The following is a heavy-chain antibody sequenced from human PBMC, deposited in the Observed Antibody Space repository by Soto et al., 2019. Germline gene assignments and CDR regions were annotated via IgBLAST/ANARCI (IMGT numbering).Heavy chain of an antibody. V-gene: IGHV1-46*01. CDR2: ITPSSGST. D-gene: IGHD2-8*01. Sequence: QVQLVQSGAEVKNPGASVKISCKASGYTFTTYYMHWLRQARGQGLEWMGIITPSSGSTRYEQKFQDRVTMTRDTSTSTVYMELGSLRSEDTAVYYCARAVYTKTAPIDYWGQGTLVTVSS. J-gene: IGHJ4*02. CDR3: ARAVYTKTAPIDY. CDR1: GYTFTTYY.